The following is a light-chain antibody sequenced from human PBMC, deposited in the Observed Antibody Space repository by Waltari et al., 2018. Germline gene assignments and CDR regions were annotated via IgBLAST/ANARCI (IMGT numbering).Light chain of an antibody. CDR3: SSYTTSSAPGV. Sequence: QSALTPPASVSGSPGQSITIPCPGPSRDVGPYDFSSLYQQHPGKAPHPIIYEVSNRPSGISNRFSASKSGNTASLTISGLQAEDEADYYCSSYTTSSAPGVFGTGTRVTVL. J-gene: IGLJ1*01. CDR2: EVS. V-gene: IGLV2-14*01. CDR1: SRDVGPYDF.